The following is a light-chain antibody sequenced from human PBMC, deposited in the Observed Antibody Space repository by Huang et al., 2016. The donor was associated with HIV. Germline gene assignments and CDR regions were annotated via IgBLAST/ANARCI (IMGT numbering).Light chain of an antibody. J-gene: IGKJ1*01. CDR2: DAS. V-gene: IGKV1-5*01. CDR3: QQYNSNPWT. CDR1: QSISRL. Sequence: DIQMTQSPSTLAASVGDRVTSTCRASQSISRLLALYQHEPGKAPMILIYDASSLESWFPSRVSGSGSGTEFTLTISSLQPDNFATYYCQQYNSNPWTFGQGTKVEIK.